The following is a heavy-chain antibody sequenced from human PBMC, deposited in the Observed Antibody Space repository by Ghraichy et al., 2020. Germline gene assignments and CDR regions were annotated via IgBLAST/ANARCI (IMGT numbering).Heavy chain of an antibody. CDR1: GGSISSYY. CDR2: IYYSGST. V-gene: IGHV4-59*01. CDR3: ARDLGIAVRGPYYYGMDV. J-gene: IGHJ6*02. Sequence: SETLSLTCTVSGGSISSYYWSWIRQPPGKGLEWIGYIYYSGSTNYNPSLKSRVTISVDTSKNQFSLKLSSVTAADTAVYYCARDLGIAVRGPYYYGMDVWGQGTTVTVSS. D-gene: IGHD6-19*01.